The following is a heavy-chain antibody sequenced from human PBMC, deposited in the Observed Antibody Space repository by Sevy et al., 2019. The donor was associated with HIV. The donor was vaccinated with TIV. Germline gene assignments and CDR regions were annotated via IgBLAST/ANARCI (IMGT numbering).Heavy chain of an antibody. J-gene: IGHJ4*02. Sequence: SETLSLTCTVSGGSITSLYWNWIRQPPGKGLEWIANIYYNGHINNNPSLKSRVTLSLDTSKNQFSLGLSSVTAEDTAMYYCAGENAWGRGYSWGQGTLVTVSS. V-gene: IGHV4-59*08. D-gene: IGHD1-26*01. CDR2: IYYNGHI. CDR3: AGENAWGRGYS. CDR1: GGSITSLY.